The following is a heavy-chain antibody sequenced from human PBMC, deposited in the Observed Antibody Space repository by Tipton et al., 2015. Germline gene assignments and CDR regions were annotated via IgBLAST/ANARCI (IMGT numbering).Heavy chain of an antibody. CDR3: AREWGTIFGVVNPRRYFDL. D-gene: IGHD3-3*01. Sequence: SLRLSCAASGFTFSRYWMSWVRQAPGKGLEWVANIKQDGSEKYYVDSVKGRFTISRDNAKNSLYLQMNSLRAEDTAVYYCAREWGTIFGVVNPRRYFDLWGRGTLVTVSS. CDR2: IKQDGSEK. J-gene: IGHJ2*01. V-gene: IGHV3-7*01. CDR1: GFTFSRYW.